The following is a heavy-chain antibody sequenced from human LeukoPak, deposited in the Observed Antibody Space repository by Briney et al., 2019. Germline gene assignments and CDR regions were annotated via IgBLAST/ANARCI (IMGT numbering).Heavy chain of an antibody. Sequence: ASVKVSCKASGYTFTASYIHWVRPAPGQGLEWMGWMNPNSGDIHYAQKFQGRVTMTRDTSTSTAYMDLSRLGSDDTAVYYCARGGYDILTGSYRVRYYFDYWGQGTLVTVSS. CDR3: ARGGYDILTGSYRVRYYFDY. CDR2: MNPNSGDI. D-gene: IGHD3-9*01. J-gene: IGHJ4*02. V-gene: IGHV1-2*02. CDR1: GYTFTASY.